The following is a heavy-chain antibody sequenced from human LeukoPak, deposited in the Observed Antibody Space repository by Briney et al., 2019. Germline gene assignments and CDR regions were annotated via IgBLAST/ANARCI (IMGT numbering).Heavy chain of an antibody. CDR1: GFTFSNYY. CDR3: TRWDCTTTGCYPFDY. D-gene: IGHD2-2*01. J-gene: IGHJ4*02. CDR2: IRDKANSYAT. Sequence: PGGSLRLSCAASGFTFSNYYMHWVRQAPGKGLEWVGRIRDKANSYATAYIASVKGRFTISSDDSKNTAYLQMSSLKTEDTAVYYCTRWDCTTTGCYPFDYWGQGTLVTVSS. V-gene: IGHV3-73*01.